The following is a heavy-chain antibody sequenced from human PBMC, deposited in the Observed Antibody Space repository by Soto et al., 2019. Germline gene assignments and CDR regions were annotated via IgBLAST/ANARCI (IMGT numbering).Heavy chain of an antibody. J-gene: IGHJ4*02. D-gene: IGHD6-6*01. CDR2: ISAYKGNT. Sequence: ASVKVSCKASGFTFTNHGISWVRQAPGQGLEWMGWISAYKGNTNYAQKFQGRVTMTTDTSTSTAYLELRSLRSDDMAVYFCASRSGQLPYYFDYWGQGTQVTVSS. CDR1: GFTFTNHG. CDR3: ASRSGQLPYYFDY. V-gene: IGHV1-18*03.